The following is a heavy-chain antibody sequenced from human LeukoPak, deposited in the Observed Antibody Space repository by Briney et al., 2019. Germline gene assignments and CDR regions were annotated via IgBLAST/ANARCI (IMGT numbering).Heavy chain of an antibody. CDR3: AREKIAVTDYDY. V-gene: IGHV3-21*01. J-gene: IGHJ4*02. D-gene: IGHD6-19*01. CDR1: GLTFSSYT. CDR2: ISSSSGHM. Sequence: GGSLRLSCAASGLTFSSYTMNWVRQAPGKGLEWVSSISSSSGHMYYADSVKGRFTISRDNAKNSLYLQMNSLRAEDTALYYCAREKIAVTDYDYWGQGTLVTVSS.